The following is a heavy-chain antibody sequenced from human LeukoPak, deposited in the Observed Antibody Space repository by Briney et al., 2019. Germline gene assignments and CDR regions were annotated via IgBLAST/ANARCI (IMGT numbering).Heavy chain of an antibody. CDR3: AKDTVAGTGYYFDY. D-gene: IGHD6-19*01. Sequence: GGSLRLSCAASGFTLSSYAMSWVRQAPGKGLEWVSAISDSGNTYYADSVKGRFTISRDNSKNTLYLQMNSLRAEDTAVYYCAKDTVAGTGYYFDYWGQGTLVTVSS. CDR1: GFTLSSYA. J-gene: IGHJ4*02. V-gene: IGHV3-23*01. CDR2: ISDSGNT.